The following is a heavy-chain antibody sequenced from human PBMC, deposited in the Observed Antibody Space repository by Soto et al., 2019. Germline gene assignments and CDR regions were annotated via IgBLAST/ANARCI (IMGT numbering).Heavy chain of an antibody. J-gene: IGHJ4*02. Sequence: QVQLVQSGAEVRKPGSSVKVSCQASGGTFSNSTVTWVRQAPGQGLEWMGRLIPILGLATYAQKLLSRLTITADKSTTTAYMELRSLRSEDTSIYYCARFKLGDDYWGQGTLVTVSS. CDR1: GGTFSNST. CDR2: LIPILGLA. D-gene: IGHD5-12*01. V-gene: IGHV1-69*02. CDR3: ARFKLGDDY.